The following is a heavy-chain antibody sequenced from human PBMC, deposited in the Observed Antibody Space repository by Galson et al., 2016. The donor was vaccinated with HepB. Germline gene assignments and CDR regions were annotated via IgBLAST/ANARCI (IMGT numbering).Heavy chain of an antibody. CDR2: IYPGDSDT. V-gene: IGHV5-51*01. CDR1: EDTFSGYW. CDR3: ARPSWHSSGWYGTGAFDI. D-gene: IGHD6-19*01. J-gene: IGHJ3*02. Sequence: QSGAEVKKPGESLKISCKGSEDTFSGYWIGWVRQMPGKGPEWMGIIYPGDSDTRYSPSFQGPVTISADKSIHTAYLQWSSLEASDTAMYYCARPSWHSSGWYGTGAFDIWGQGTMVSVS.